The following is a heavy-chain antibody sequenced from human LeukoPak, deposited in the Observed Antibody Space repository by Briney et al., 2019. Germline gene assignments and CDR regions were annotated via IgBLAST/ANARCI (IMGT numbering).Heavy chain of an antibody. Sequence: PETLCLTCFVTGGSISYYYWSWICQPAGKGLEWIGRLYTSGSTDYNPSLKSRVTMSVDTSKNQFSLKLRSVTAADTAVYYCARGTVTTLFDYWGQGTVVPVSS. D-gene: IGHD4-17*01. V-gene: IGHV4-4*07. CDR3: ARGTVTTLFDY. CDR1: GGSISYYY. CDR2: LYTSGST. J-gene: IGHJ4*02.